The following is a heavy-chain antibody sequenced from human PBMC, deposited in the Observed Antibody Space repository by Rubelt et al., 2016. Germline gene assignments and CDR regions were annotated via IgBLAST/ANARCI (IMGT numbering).Heavy chain of an antibody. CDR1: GASISGYY. CDR2: INHSGST. J-gene: IGHJ4*02. Sequence: QQQLQQWGAGLLNPSETLSLTCADYGASISGYYWSCIRQPPGKGLELIGKINHSGSTNYNPSLKSRVTISVDTSKNQFSLKRSSVTAADTAVYYCVSSMIGLVPLDYWGQGTLVTVSS. V-gene: IGHV4-34*01. D-gene: IGHD3-22*01. CDR3: VSSMIGLVPLDY.